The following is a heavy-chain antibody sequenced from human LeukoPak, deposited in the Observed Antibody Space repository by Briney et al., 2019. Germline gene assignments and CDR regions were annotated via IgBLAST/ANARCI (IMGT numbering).Heavy chain of an antibody. CDR3: ASGGVGTTFEAYQH. V-gene: IGHV1-18*01. D-gene: IGHD3-16*01. Sequence: ASVKVSCKASGYTFTSYGFNWVRQAPGQGLEWMGWISAYNGNTNYAQKLQGRVTLTTDTSTTTAYMELRSLRSDDTAVHYCASGGVGTTFEAYQHWGQGTPVTVSS. CDR1: GYTFTSYG. J-gene: IGHJ4*02. CDR2: ISAYNGNT.